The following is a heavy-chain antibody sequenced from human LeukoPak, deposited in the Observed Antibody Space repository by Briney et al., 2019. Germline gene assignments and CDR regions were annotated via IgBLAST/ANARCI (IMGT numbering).Heavy chain of an antibody. CDR2: ISGSGGTT. J-gene: IGHJ6*02. CDR3: AKDIPAPTYYDFWSGYYTGYGMDV. D-gene: IGHD3-3*01. Sequence: PGGSLRLSCAASGFTFSSYAMSWVRQAPGKGLEWVSAISGSGGTTHYADSVKGRFTISRDNSKNTLYLQMNSLRAEDTAVYYCAKDIPAPTYYDFWSGYYTGYGMDVWGQGTTVTVSS. V-gene: IGHV3-23*01. CDR1: GFTFSSYA.